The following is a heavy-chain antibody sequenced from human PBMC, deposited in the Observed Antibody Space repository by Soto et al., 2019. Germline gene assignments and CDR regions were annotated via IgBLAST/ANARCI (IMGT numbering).Heavy chain of an antibody. J-gene: IGHJ4*02. CDR2: IYYSGST. CDR3: ARHRSREGIAAPVDY. CDR1: GGSISSSSYY. V-gene: IGHV4-39*01. Sequence: PSETLSLTCTVSGGSISSSSYYWGWIRQPPGKGLEWIGSIYYSGSTYYNPSLKSRVTISVDTSKNQFSLKLSSVTAADTAVYYCARHRSREGIAAPVDYWGQGTMVTVSS. D-gene: IGHD6-13*01.